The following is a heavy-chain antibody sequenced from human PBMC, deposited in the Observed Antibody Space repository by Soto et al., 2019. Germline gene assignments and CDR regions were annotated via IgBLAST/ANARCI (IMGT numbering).Heavy chain of an antibody. CDR1: GFTFSNYW. CDR2: IKQDGSEK. CDR3: ARLFFKQYYYYGMDV. D-gene: IGHD3-3*01. J-gene: IGHJ6*02. V-gene: IGHV3-7*05. Sequence: EVQLVESGGGLVQPGGSLRLSCAASGFTFSNYWMTWVRQAPGKGLGWVANIKQDGSEKYYVDSVKGRFTISRDNAKNSLYLQMNSLRAEDTAVYYCARLFFKQYYYYGMDVWGQGTTVTVSS.